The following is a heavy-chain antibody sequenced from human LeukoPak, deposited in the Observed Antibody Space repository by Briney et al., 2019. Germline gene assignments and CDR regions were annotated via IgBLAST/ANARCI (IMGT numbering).Heavy chain of an antibody. CDR1: GFTFSSYA. Sequence: GGSLRLSCAASGFTFSSYAMSWVRQAPGKELEWVSAISGSGGSTYYADSVKGRFTISRDNSKNTLYLQMNSLRAEDTAVYYCAKDMARIAARLLGPRTDYYCYYMDVWGKGTTVTVSS. D-gene: IGHD6-6*01. V-gene: IGHV3-23*01. CDR3: AKDMARIAARLLGPRTDYYCYYMDV. J-gene: IGHJ6*03. CDR2: ISGSGGST.